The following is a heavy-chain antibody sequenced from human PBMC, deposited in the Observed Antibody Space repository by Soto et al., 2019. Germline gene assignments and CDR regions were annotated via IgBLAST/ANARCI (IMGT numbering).Heavy chain of an antibody. CDR2: ISYDGSNK. J-gene: IGHJ6*02. D-gene: IGHD2-2*01. CDR1: GVTFSSYG. V-gene: IGHV3-30*18. Sequence: QVQLVESGGGVVQPGRSLRLSCAASGVTFSSYGMHWVRKAPGKGLEWVAVISYDGSNKYYADSVKGRFTISRDNSKNTLYLEMNSLRAEDTAVYSCAKDGASVPGGYYYGMDVWGQGTTVTVSS. CDR3: AKDGASVPGGYYYGMDV.